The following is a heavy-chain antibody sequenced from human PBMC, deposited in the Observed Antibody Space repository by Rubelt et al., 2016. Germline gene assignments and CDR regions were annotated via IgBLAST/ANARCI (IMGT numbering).Heavy chain of an antibody. CDR2: IWYDGSKE. D-gene: IGHD7-27*01. CDR3: GRDLSGDPYYSDY. J-gene: IGHJ4*02. V-gene: IGHV3-33*01. Sequence: GLEWVAAIWYDGSKEYYGDSVKGRFTISRDNSKNTLYLEINSLRAEDTAVYYCGRDLSGDPYYSDYWGQGTLVTASS.